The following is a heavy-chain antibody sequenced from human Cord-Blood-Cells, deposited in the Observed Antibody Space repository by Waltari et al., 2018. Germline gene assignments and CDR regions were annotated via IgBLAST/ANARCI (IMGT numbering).Heavy chain of an antibody. CDR1: GLTFSGYA. J-gene: IGHJ5*02. D-gene: IGHD3-9*01. CDR2: ISGSGGST. V-gene: IGHV3-23*04. Sequence: EVPMVESGGALVQPEAWLRLSCGASGLTFSGYAMSCVRQATWSGLEWVSAISGSGGSTYYADSVKGRFTISRDNSKNTLYLQMNSLRAEDTAVYYCAKDPDYDILTGYYWFDPWGQGTLVTVSS. CDR3: AKDPDYDILTGYYWFDP.